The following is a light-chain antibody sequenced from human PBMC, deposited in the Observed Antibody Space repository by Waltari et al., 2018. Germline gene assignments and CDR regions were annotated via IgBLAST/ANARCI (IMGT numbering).Light chain of an antibody. CDR2: GSS. CDR1: NSNIGAIP. V-gene: IGLV1-40*02. Sequence: QSVLTQPPSVSGAPGQRVTISCIGANSNIGAIPVHWYPKSPGAAPKGLMYGSSNRPAGFPGRFSGSKSDTSASLVITDLQVEDEGDFYCQSYDNILQGCVFGTGTKVIV. CDR3: QSYDNILQGCV. J-gene: IGLJ1*01.